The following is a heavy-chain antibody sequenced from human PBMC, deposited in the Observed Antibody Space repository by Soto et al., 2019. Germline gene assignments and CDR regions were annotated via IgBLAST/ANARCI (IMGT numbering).Heavy chain of an antibody. D-gene: IGHD3-22*01. CDR1: GGSISSSSCY. CDR3: ARQGHLVGMDYTTAYYYYYGMDV. V-gene: IGHV4-39*01. J-gene: IGHJ6*02. Sequence: PLEILSLTCTVSGGSISSSSCYWGWIRQPPGKGLERIGSIYYSGSTYYNQSLKSRVTISVDTSKNQFSLKLSSVTAADTAVYYCARQGHLVGMDYTTAYYYYYGMDVWGQGTTVTSP. CDR2: IYYSGST.